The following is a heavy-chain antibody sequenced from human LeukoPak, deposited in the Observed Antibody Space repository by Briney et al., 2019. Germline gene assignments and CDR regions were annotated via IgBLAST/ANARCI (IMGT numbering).Heavy chain of an antibody. CDR1: GFPFSSYA. J-gene: IGHJ4*02. CDR2: ISGSGGGT. D-gene: IGHD1-14*01. Sequence: PGGSLRLSCAASGFPFSSYAMSWVRQAPGKGLEWVSAISGSGGGTYYADSVKGRFTISRDNSKNTLFLQMNSLSAEDTAVYYCANRTSPFYFAYWGQGTLVTVSS. CDR3: ANRTSPFYFAY. V-gene: IGHV3-23*01.